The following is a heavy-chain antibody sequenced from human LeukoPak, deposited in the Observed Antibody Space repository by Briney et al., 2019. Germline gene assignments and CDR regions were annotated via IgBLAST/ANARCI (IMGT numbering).Heavy chain of an antibody. J-gene: IGHJ4*02. Sequence: PGGSLRLSCAASGFSSCSHWMHWVRHAPGRGLVWVLRIRTEERTVTYAVCEEGRFTISRDNARNTLFLQMNSLRGEDAAVYFCARGSVCLRCHFDYWGQGTLVTVSS. D-gene: IGHD5/OR15-5a*01. V-gene: IGHV3-74*01. CDR1: GFSSCSHW. CDR3: ARGSVCLRCHFDY. CDR2: IRTEERTV.